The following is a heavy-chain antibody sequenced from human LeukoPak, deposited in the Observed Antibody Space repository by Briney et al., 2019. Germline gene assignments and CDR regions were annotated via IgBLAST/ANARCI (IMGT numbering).Heavy chain of an antibody. D-gene: IGHD3-16*01. J-gene: IGHJ4*02. CDR3: ARGGDDY. CDR1: GDTFTSYD. Sequence: ASVTVSCKASGDTFTSYDINWVRQAHGQGMEGVGWMNPNSGKTVYAQKLQGRGTIKRNTSISTPYMELSSLRSEDTAVYYCARGGDDYWGQGTLVTVSS. CDR2: MNPNSGKT. V-gene: IGHV1-8*01.